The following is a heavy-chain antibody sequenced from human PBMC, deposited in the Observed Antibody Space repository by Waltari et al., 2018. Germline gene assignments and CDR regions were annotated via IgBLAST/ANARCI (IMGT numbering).Heavy chain of an antibody. V-gene: IGHV4-38-2*01. CDR3: TRQVLGYCTSAPCRRLDS. CDR1: GYSINSGYY. CDR2: IYHDGST. D-gene: IGHD2-2*03. J-gene: IGHJ4*02. Sequence: QVQLQESGPGLLKPSEPLSLTCGVSGYSINSGYYWCRIRQPPGKGLEWIGTIYHDGSTFYNPSLKSRLTMSMDTSKNEFSLKLSSVTAADTAVYYCTRQVLGYCTSAPCRRLDSWGQGTLVTVSS.